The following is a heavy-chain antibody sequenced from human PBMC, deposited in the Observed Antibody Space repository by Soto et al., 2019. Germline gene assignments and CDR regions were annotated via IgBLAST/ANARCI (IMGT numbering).Heavy chain of an antibody. J-gene: IGHJ6*02. CDR1: VYTFTSYY. D-gene: IGHD1-1*01. V-gene: IGHV1-46*01. CDR2: INPSGGST. Sequence: GASVKVSCKASVYTFTSYYIHWVRQAPGQGLEWMGIINPSGGSTSYAQKFQGRVTMTRDTSTSTVYMELSSLRSEDTAVYYCARGTGVYYYYYGMDVWGQGTTVTVSS. CDR3: ARGTGVYYYYYGMDV.